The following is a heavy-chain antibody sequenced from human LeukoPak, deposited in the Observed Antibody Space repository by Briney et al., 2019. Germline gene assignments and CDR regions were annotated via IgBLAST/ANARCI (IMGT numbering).Heavy chain of an antibody. Sequence: GGSLRLSCAASGLTFSSYEMNWVRQAPGKGLEWVSYISSSGSSIYYADSVKGRFTISRDDAKKSLYLQMHSLRAEDTAVYYCARDSHKFDSSGYYPDAFDIWGQGTMVTVSS. CDR2: ISSSGSSI. V-gene: IGHV3-48*03. D-gene: IGHD3-22*01. CDR3: ARDSHKFDSSGYYPDAFDI. J-gene: IGHJ3*02. CDR1: GLTFSSYE.